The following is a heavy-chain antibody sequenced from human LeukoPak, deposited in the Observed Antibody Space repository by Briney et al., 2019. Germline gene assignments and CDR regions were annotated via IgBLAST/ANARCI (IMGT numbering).Heavy chain of an antibody. CDR2: IYPRDGST. J-gene: IGHJ4*02. CDR3: ARGYCSSTSCQHRLLDY. Sequence: ASVKVSCKASGYTFTSNYIHWVRQAPGQGLEWMGMIYPRDGSTSYAQKFQGRVTITADESTSTAYMELSSLRSEDTAVYYCARGYCSSTSCQHRLLDYWGQGTLVTVSS. D-gene: IGHD2-2*01. CDR1: GYTFTSNY. V-gene: IGHV1-46*01.